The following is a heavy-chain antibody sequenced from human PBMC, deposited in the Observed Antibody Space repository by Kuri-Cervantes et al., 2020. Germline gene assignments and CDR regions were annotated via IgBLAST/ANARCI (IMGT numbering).Heavy chain of an antibody. V-gene: IGHV4-59*10. J-gene: IGHJ1*01. CDR1: GGSFSGYY. CDR3: ARVSKILGNQH. CDR2: IYTSGST. D-gene: IGHD3-3*01. Sequence: GSLRLSCAVYGGSFSGYYWSWIRQPAGKGLEWIGRIYTSGSTNYNPSLKSRVTMSVDTSKNQFSLKLSSVTAADTAVYYCARVSKILGNQHWGQGTLVTDSS.